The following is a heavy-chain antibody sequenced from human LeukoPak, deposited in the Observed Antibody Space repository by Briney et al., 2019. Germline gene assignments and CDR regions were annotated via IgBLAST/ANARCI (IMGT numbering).Heavy chain of an antibody. V-gene: IGHV3-23*01. CDR1: GFTFSSYA. D-gene: IGHD3/OR15-3a*01. CDR3: ANSLDWNVDY. Sequence: RGSLRLSCAPSGFTFSSYAMSWVRQAPGKGLEWVSVISGSGDTTNYADSVKGRFTISRDNSKNTLYLQMNSLRAEDTAVYYCANSLDWNVDYWGQGTLVTVSS. CDR2: ISGSGDTT. J-gene: IGHJ4*02.